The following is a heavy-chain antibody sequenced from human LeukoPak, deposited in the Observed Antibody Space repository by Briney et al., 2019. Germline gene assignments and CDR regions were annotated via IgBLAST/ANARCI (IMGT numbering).Heavy chain of an antibody. CDR3: TRDEAAATN. CDR2: IKQDGREK. V-gene: IGHV3-7*01. J-gene: IGHJ4*02. Sequence: GGSLRLSCAGPGFTLNNYWMSWVRQAPGKGPEWVANIKQDGREKHYVDSVKGRFTISRDNAKSSLYLQMNSLRAEDTAVYYCTRDEAAATNWGQGTLVTVSS. D-gene: IGHD6-13*01. CDR1: GFTLNNYW.